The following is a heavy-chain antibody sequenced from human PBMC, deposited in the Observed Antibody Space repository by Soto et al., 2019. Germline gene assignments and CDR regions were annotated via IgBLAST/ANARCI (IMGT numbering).Heavy chain of an antibody. J-gene: IGHJ4*02. D-gene: IGHD6-19*01. CDR3: TRVADGGLFNY. CDR2: IYYSGST. Sequence: PSETLSLTCSVSGGSIGSYYWSWIRQPPGKGLEWIGYIYYSGSTNYNPSLKSRVTISVDTSKNQFSLKLSSVTAADTAVYYCTRVADGGLFNYWGQGSLVTVSS. CDR1: GGSIGSYY. V-gene: IGHV4-59*01.